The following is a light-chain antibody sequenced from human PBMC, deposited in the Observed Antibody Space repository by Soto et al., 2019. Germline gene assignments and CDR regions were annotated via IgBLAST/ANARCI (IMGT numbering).Light chain of an antibody. CDR1: QTISSH. J-gene: IGKJ1*01. CDR3: QQAYRGRT. V-gene: IGKV1-39*01. Sequence: DIQMTQSPSSLSASVGDRVIITCRASQTISSHLNWYQQKPGKAPKLVIYSVSGLQRGVASRFSGSGSESECTLAISSLQPDDFATYYCQQAYRGRTFGRGTKVEVK. CDR2: SVS.